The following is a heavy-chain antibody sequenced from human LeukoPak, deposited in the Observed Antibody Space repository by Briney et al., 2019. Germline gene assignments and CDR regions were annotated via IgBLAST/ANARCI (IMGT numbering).Heavy chain of an antibody. V-gene: IGHV3-30*18. CDR2: ISYDGSNK. J-gene: IGHJ3*02. CDR3: AKWRQDYYGSSTYYYDGFDI. D-gene: IGHD3-22*01. Sequence: GRSLRLSCAASGFTFGSYGMHWVRQAPGKGLEWVAVISYDGSNKNYADSVKGRFTISRDNSKNTLYLQMNSLRAEDTAVYYCAKWRQDYYGSSTYYYDGFDIWGQGTRVTVSS. CDR1: GFTFGSYG.